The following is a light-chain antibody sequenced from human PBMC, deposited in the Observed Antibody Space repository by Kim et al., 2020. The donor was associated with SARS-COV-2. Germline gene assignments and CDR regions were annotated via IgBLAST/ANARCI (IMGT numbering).Light chain of an antibody. V-gene: IGKV1-5*01. CDR2: DAC. CDR3: QEYNSDFT. Sequence: SSAVGDRVTSTYRAIQTISIWLACYQQKPGKPPIALISDACSVESEILSRFSASGSGTEFTLTINSLQPDDVATYYYQEYNSDFTFGLGTKVD. J-gene: IGKJ3*01. CDR1: QTISIW.